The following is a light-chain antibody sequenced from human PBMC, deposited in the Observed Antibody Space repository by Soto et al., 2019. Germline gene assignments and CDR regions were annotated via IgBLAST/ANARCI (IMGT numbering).Light chain of an antibody. V-gene: IGLV2-11*01. CDR3: ATWDDSLDGPV. J-gene: IGLJ2*01. CDR2: DVS. Sequence: QSALTQPRSVSGSPGQSVTISCTGTSSDVGGYNSVSWYQQHPGKAPKLLIFDVSKRPSGVPDRFSGSKSGTSASLAISGLQSEDEGDYYCATWDDSLDGPVFGGGTQLTVL. CDR1: SSDVGGYNS.